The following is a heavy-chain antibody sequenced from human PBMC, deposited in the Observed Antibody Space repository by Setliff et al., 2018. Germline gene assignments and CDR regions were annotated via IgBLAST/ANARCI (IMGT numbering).Heavy chain of an antibody. J-gene: IGHJ6*03. Sequence: GESLQISCAASGFTFSSYAMHWVRQAPGKGLEWVAVISYDGSNKYYADSVKGRFTISRDNSKNTLYLQMNSLRAEDTAVYYCARDEDSNYSHYYYYYMDVWGKGTTVTVSS. V-gene: IGHV3-30*04. D-gene: IGHD4-4*01. CDR3: ARDEDSNYSHYYYYYMDV. CDR1: GFTFSSYA. CDR2: ISYDGSNK.